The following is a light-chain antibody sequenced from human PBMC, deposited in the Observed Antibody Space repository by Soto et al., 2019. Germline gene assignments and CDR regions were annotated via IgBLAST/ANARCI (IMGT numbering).Light chain of an antibody. Sequence: EIVLTQSPGTLSLSPGERATLSCRASQSVSSTYLAWYQQKPGQAPRLLIYGASSRATGIPARFSGSGSGTDFTLTISRLEPEDFAVYYCQQYGSSPPWTFGQGTKVDIK. J-gene: IGKJ1*01. V-gene: IGKV3-20*01. CDR1: QSVSSTY. CDR2: GAS. CDR3: QQYGSSPPWT.